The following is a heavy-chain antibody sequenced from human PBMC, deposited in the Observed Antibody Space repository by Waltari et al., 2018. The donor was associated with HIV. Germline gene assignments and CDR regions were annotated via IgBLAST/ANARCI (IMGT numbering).Heavy chain of an antibody. CDR2: LDREDNEA. Sequence: QVKLEQSGAEVKTPGASVKVSCKVSGHTLSELSMHWVRQAPGKGLEWMGYLDREDNEAIYAAKFQGRVTMTQDAAADTAYMELGRLRAEDTAVYVCAAHLEAVPEAVSEYFEFWGQGALVIVSS. V-gene: IGHV1-24*01. J-gene: IGHJ4*02. CDR1: GHTLSELS. D-gene: IGHD6-13*01. CDR3: AAHLEAVPEAVSEYFEF.